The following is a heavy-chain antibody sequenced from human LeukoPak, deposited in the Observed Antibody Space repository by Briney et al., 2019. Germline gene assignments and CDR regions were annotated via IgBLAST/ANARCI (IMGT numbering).Heavy chain of an antibody. D-gene: IGHD3-22*01. Sequence: ASVKVSCKASGFTLTSSAMQWVRQARGQRLEWIGWIVVGSGNTNYAQKFQERVTITRDMSTSTAYMELSSLRSEDTAVYYCAALYYDSPPFDYWGQGTLVTVSS. CDR3: AALYYDSPPFDY. CDR2: IVVGSGNT. CDR1: GFTLTSSA. J-gene: IGHJ4*02. V-gene: IGHV1-58*02.